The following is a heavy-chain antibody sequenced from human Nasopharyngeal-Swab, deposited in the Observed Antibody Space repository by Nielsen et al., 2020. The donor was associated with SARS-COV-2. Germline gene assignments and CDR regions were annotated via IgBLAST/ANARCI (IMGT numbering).Heavy chain of an antibody. V-gene: IGHV3-30-3*01. CDR2: ISYDGSNK. CDR3: ARARPVWGAVVVPAAISAH. J-gene: IGHJ4*02. Sequence: RQSPWKGLARVAVISYDGSNKYYADSVKGRFTISRDNSKNTLYLQMNSLRAEDTAVYYCARARPVWGAVVVPAAISAHWGQGTLVTVSS. D-gene: IGHD2-2*01.